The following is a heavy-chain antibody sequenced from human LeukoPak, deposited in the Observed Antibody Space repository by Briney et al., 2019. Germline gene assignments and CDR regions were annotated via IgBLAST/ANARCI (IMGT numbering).Heavy chain of an antibody. Sequence: ASVKVSCKASGYTFTGHYMHWVRQAPGQGLEWMGWINPNSGSTNYAQKFQGRVTMTRDTSISTAYMELSRLRSDDTAVYYCAGITMIVVVIVLFDYWGQGTLVTVSS. V-gene: IGHV1-2*02. CDR3: AGITMIVVVIVLFDY. D-gene: IGHD3-22*01. CDR1: GYTFTGHY. J-gene: IGHJ4*02. CDR2: INPNSGST.